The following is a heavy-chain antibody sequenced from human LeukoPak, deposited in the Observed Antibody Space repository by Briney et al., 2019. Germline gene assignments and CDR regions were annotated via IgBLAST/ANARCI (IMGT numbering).Heavy chain of an antibody. D-gene: IGHD3-10*01. CDR2: IYYSGST. CDR3: ARRRFGEPTGN. Sequence: SGTLSLSCTVSGGSIRIANYYWAWIRQPPGKGLEWIGSIYYSGSTYYNPSLKSRVTISVDTSKNQLSLKLSSLTAADTAVYYCARRRFGEPTGNWGQGTLVTVSS. CDR1: GGSIRIANYY. V-gene: IGHV4-39*01. J-gene: IGHJ4*02.